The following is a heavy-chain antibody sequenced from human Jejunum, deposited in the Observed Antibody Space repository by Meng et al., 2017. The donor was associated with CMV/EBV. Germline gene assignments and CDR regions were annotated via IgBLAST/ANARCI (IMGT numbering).Heavy chain of an antibody. V-gene: IGHV4-59*01. CDR2: ISYRGST. CDR1: SISDYT. Sequence: SISDYTWTWIRQPPGKGLEWIGYISYRGSTNYNPSLKSRATISVDTSKNQFSLRLSSVTAADTAAYYCARVRDCNSTGCHYYSDYWGQGTLVTVSS. CDR3: ARVRDCNSTGCHYYSDY. J-gene: IGHJ4*02. D-gene: IGHD2-2*01.